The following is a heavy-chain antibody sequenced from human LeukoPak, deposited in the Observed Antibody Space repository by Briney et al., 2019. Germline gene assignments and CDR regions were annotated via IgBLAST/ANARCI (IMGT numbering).Heavy chain of an antibody. D-gene: IGHD1-1*01. J-gene: IGHJ4*02. V-gene: IGHV3-7*01. CDR3: AIWTSGNY. Sequence: GGSLRLSCADSQFTFNGSWMNWVRQAPGKGLEWVADMDPTGSQKRYVDSVRGRFTISKDNPGAPHYLDVHSLRAEDTAIYYCAIWTSGNYWGQGTLVTVSS. CDR2: MDPTGSQK. CDR1: QFTFNGSW.